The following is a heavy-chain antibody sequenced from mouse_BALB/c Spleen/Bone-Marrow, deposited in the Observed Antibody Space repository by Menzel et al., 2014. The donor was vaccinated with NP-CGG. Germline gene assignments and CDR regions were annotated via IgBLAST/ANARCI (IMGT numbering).Heavy chain of an antibody. D-gene: IGHD4-1*01. V-gene: IGHV3-2*02. CDR3: SHWAYYYAMDY. J-gene: IGHJ4*01. Sequence: EVKLMESGPGLVKPSQSLSLPCTVTGYSITSDYAWNWIQQFPGNKLEWMGYISYSGSTSYNPSLKSRISITRDTSKNQFFLQLNSVTTEDTATYYCSHWAYYYAMDYWGQGTSVTVSS. CDR2: ISYSGST. CDR1: GYSITSDYA.